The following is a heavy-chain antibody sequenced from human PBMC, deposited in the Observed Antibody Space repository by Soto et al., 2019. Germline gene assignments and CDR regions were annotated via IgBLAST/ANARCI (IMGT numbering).Heavy chain of an antibody. CDR1: GVTFSTYS. D-gene: IGHD3-9*01. V-gene: IGHV3-30-3*01. Sequence: GWSLRLSCAASGVTFSTYSIHWVRQAPGKGLEWVALISYDTFNKYYSDSVKGRFTISRDNSKNTVYLQMNSLRAEDTAVYFCAKLPQYETLTGYLNYFDYWGPGILVTVSS. CDR2: ISYDTFNK. J-gene: IGHJ4*02. CDR3: AKLPQYETLTGYLNYFDY.